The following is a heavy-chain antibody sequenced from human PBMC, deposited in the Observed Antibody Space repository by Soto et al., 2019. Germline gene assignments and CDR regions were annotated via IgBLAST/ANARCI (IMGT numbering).Heavy chain of an antibody. CDR3: ARDWGTPYGMDV. CDR1: GFTFSSYW. V-gene: IGHV3-74*01. Sequence: PGGSLRLSCAASGFTFSSYWMHWVRQAPGKGLVWVSRINSDGSSTSYADSVKGRFTISRDNAKNTLYLQMNSLGAEDTAVYYCARDWGTPYGMDVWGQGTTVTVSS. D-gene: IGHD3-16*01. J-gene: IGHJ6*02. CDR2: INSDGSST.